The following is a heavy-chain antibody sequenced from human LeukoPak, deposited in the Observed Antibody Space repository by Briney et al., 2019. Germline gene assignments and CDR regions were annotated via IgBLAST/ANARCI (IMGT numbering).Heavy chain of an antibody. V-gene: IGHV1-2*02. CDR2: INPNSGGT. J-gene: IGHJ4*02. CDR3: ARGYYGSGSPTD. Sequence: ASVTVSCKASGYTFTGYYMHWVRQAPGQGLEWMGWINPNSGGTNYAQKFQGRVTMTRDTSISTAYMELSRLRSDDTAVYYCARGYYGSGSPTDWGQGTLVTVSS. D-gene: IGHD3-10*01. CDR1: GYTFTGYY.